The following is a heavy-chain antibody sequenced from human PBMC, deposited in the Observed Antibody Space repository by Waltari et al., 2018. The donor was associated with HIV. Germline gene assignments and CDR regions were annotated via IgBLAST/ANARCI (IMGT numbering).Heavy chain of an antibody. CDR1: GFSVSRYG. CDR3: VRDPGTLLIAVAGAFDY. V-gene: IGHV3-33*01. Sequence: QVQLVESGGDVVRPGRSLRLSCAASGFSVSRYGMHWVRQAPGKGLEWVAVIWHDGSKKYYAGSVKGRFTVSRDTSKNTLYLEMNRLRAEDTAVYHCVRDPGTLLIAVAGAFDYWGPGIPVTVSS. CDR2: IWHDGSKK. D-gene: IGHD6-19*01. J-gene: IGHJ4*02.